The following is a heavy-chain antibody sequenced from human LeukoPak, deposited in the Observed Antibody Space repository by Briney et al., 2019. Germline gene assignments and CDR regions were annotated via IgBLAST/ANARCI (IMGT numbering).Heavy chain of an antibody. Sequence: SQTLSLTCTVSGGSINSGSHYWSWIRQPAGKGLEWIGRIYTSGSTNYNPSLESRVTISVDTSRNQFSLKLSSVTAADTAVYYCARDGRLEGCGGECYPDYWGQGTLVTVSS. J-gene: IGHJ4*02. CDR2: IYTSGST. V-gene: IGHV4-61*02. CDR3: ARDGRLEGCGGECYPDY. CDR1: GGSINSGSHY. D-gene: IGHD2-21*01.